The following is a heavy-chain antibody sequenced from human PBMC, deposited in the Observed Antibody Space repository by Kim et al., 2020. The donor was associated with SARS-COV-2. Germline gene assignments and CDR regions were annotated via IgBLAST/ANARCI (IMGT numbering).Heavy chain of an antibody. Sequence: TPGFAQKFQGRLTMTGDASASTFYMELSSLRSEDTALYFCSRAFDGFWTVDYWGQGTLVTVSS. CDR3: SRAFDGFWTVDY. D-gene: IGHD3-3*01. CDR2: TP. J-gene: IGHJ4*02. V-gene: IGHV1-46*01.